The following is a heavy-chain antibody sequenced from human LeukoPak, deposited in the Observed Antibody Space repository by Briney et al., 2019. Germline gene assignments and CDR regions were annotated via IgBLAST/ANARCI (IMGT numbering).Heavy chain of an antibody. CDR2: IYSGGNT. Sequence: SETLSLTCTVSGDSISKYYWSWIRQPPGKGLEWIGYIYSGGNTNYNPSLKSRVTTSVDTSKNQVSLKLGSVTAADTALYYCARVAGHYYDSSGNYYYYGLDVWGQGTTVTVSS. J-gene: IGHJ6*02. D-gene: IGHD3-22*01. CDR1: GDSISKYY. V-gene: IGHV4-59*01. CDR3: ARVAGHYYDSSGNYYYYGLDV.